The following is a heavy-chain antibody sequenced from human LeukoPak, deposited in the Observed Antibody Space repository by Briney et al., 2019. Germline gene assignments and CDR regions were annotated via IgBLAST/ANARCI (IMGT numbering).Heavy chain of an antibody. CDR3: ARDAAVAGQGWFDP. J-gene: IGHJ5*02. Sequence: GSLRLSCAASGFTFSSYGMHWVRQPPGKGLGWVAVISYDGSNEYYADSVKGRFTISRDNSKYTLYLQMNSLRAEDTALYYCARDAAVAGQGWFDPWGQGTLVTVSS. CDR2: ISYDGSNE. V-gene: IGHV3-30*03. D-gene: IGHD6-19*01. CDR1: GFTFSSYG.